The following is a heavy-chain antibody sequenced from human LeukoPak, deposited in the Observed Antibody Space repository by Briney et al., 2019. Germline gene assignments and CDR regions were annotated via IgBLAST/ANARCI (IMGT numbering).Heavy chain of an antibody. J-gene: IGHJ4*02. Sequence: SSDTLSLTCTVSGGSISSSSYYWGWIRQPPGKGLEWIGSSYYSGSTYYNPSLRSRVTISVDTSKNQCPLKLSSVTAADTAVYYCARDEGLWRWGAVTTRGRLFDYWGQGTLVTVSS. V-gene: IGHV4-39*02. CDR2: SYYSGST. CDR1: GGSISSSSYY. D-gene: IGHD4-17*01. CDR3: ARDEGLWRWGAVTTRGRLFDY.